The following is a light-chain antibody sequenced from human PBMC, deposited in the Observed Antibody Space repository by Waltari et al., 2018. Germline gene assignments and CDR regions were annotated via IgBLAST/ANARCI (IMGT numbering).Light chain of an antibody. CDR3: QQYGSSIMYT. CDR2: GAS. J-gene: IGKJ2*01. CDR1: QSLTKRY. V-gene: IGKV3-20*01. Sequence: RASQSLTKRYLSWYQQKPGQAPMLLIYGASSRAAGIPDRFSGSGSGTDFTHTISRLEPEDSALYYCQQYGSSIMYTFGQGTKLEIK.